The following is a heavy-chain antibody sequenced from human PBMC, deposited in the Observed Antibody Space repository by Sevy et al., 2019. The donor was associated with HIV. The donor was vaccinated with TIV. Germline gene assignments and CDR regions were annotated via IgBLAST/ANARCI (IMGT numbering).Heavy chain of an antibody. Sequence: GGSLRLSCAASGFTFDDYAMHWVRQAPGKGLEWVSGISWNSGSIGYADSVKGRFTISRDNAKNYLYLQMNSLRAEDTALYYCAKDIGYCSGGSCYYYYYGMDVWGQGTTVTVSS. CDR2: ISWNSGSI. CDR3: AKDIGYCSGGSCYYYYYGMDV. J-gene: IGHJ6*02. D-gene: IGHD2-15*01. V-gene: IGHV3-9*01. CDR1: GFTFDDYA.